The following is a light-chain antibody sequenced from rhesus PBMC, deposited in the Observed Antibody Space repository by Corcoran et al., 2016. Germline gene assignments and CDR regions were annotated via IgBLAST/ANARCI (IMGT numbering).Light chain of an antibody. J-gene: IGKJ4*01. CDR2: KAS. CDR3: QQYSGRPLT. V-gene: IGKV1-22*01. CDR1: QGISSW. Sequence: DIQMTQSPSSLSASVGDTVTITCRASQGISSWLAWFQQKPGKAPKLLIYKASSLQSGVPSRFSGRGSRTDFTLAISSLQSEDFATCYCQQYSGRPLTFSGGAKVEI.